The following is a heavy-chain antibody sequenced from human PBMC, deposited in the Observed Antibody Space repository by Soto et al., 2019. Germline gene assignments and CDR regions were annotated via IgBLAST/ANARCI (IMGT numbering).Heavy chain of an antibody. CDR1: GGSLSTNP. CDR2: TGSGTGPG. CDR3: ARRHSGGFFRFFDS. V-gene: IGHV1-69*06. J-gene: IGHJ4*02. D-gene: IGHD2-15*01. Sequence: QVQLVQSGTEVKKPGSSVKVSCKASGGSLSTNPISWVRQAPGQVLEWMGGTGSGTGPGNHAQKFQGRLTVTADTSTSTVYMELTHLSSEDTAVYYCARRHSGGFFRFFDSWGQGTLVTVSS.